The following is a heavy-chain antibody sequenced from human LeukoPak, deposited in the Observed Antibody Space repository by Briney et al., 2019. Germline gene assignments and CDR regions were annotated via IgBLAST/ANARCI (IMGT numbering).Heavy chain of an antibody. CDR3: TRDFWTDY. J-gene: IGHJ4*02. V-gene: IGHV3-7*01. CDR2: IKLDGTQK. CDR1: GFTFNNYA. Sequence: GGSLRLSCAASGFTFNNYAMSWVRQAPGRGLEWVANIKLDGTQKNYIQSVRGRFTISRDNARNFLYLQLSSLRAEDTAVYYCTRDFWTDYWGQGTLVTVSS. D-gene: IGHD3/OR15-3a*01.